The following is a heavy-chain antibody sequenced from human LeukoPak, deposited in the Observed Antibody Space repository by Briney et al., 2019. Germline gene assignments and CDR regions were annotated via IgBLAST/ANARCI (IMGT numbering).Heavy chain of an antibody. CDR1: GFTFSSHA. CDR3: AKDPWGQPVGFDY. V-gene: IGHV3-23*01. Sequence: PGGSLRLSCAAPGFTFSSHAMSWVRQAPGKGLEWVSAISGSGGSTYYADSVKGRFTISRDNSKNTLYLQMNSLRAEDTAVYYCAKDPWGQPVGFDYWGQGTLVTVSS. J-gene: IGHJ4*02. CDR2: ISGSGGST. D-gene: IGHD6-6*01.